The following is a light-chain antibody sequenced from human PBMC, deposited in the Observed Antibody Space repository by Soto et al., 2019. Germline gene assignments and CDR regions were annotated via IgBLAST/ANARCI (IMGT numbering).Light chain of an antibody. Sequence: DIQMTQSPSSLSASVGDRVTITCRASQSISSYLNWYQQKPGKAPKLLIYAASSLQSGVPSRFSGSGSGTDFTLTISSLQPEDFATYYYQQSYSTPQTFGQRTKLEIK. CDR2: AAS. J-gene: IGKJ2*01. V-gene: IGKV1-39*01. CDR1: QSISSY. CDR3: QQSYSTPQT.